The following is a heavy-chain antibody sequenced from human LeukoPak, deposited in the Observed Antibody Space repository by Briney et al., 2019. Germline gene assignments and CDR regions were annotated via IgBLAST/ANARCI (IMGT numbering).Heavy chain of an antibody. J-gene: IGHJ6*03. Sequence: PGGSLRLSCAASGFDLSTYEMNWVRQAPGKGLEWVSYISSSGSTIYYADSVKGRFTISRDNAKNSLYLQMNSLRVEDTAVYYCGRAGLGYSGYDYNYYYYIDVWGKGTTVTVSS. CDR2: ISSSGSTI. CDR1: GFDLSTYE. CDR3: GRAGLGYSGYDYNYYYYIDV. V-gene: IGHV3-48*03. D-gene: IGHD5-12*01.